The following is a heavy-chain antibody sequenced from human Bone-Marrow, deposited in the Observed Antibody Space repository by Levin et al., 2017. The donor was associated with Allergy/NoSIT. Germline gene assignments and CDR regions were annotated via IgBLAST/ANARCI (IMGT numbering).Heavy chain of an antibody. Sequence: SETLSLTCTVSGGSISSSSYYWGWIRQPPGKGLEWIGSIYYSGSTYYNPSLKSRVTISVDTSKNQFSLKLSSVTAADTAVYYCMVRGAFDYWGQGTLVTVSS. CDR2: IYYSGST. J-gene: IGHJ4*02. D-gene: IGHD3-10*01. V-gene: IGHV4-39*01. CDR1: GGSISSSSYY. CDR3: MVRGAFDY.